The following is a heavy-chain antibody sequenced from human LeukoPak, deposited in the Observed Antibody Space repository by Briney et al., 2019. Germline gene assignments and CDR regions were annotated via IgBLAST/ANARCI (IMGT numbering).Heavy chain of an antibody. CDR3: ARVGGATGYYLDS. CDR1: GFTFDDYG. V-gene: IGHV3-20*04. D-gene: IGHD3-16*01. CDR2: INWNGDST. Sequence: PGGSLRLSCAASGFTFDDYGMSWVRQTPGKGLEWVSGINWNGDSTGYADSVKGRFIISRDNAKNSLYLQMNSLRAEDTAFYYCARVGGATGYYLDSWGQGTLVTVSS. J-gene: IGHJ4*02.